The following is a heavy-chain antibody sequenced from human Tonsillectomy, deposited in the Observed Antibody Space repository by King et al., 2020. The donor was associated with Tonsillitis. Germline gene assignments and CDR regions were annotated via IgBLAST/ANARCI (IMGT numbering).Heavy chain of an antibody. CDR1: GYSFTNYW. J-gene: IGHJ4*02. V-gene: IGHV5-51*03. D-gene: IGHD3-10*01. CDR3: ARRPLKFVPGTMVYFEY. CDR2: IYPGDSDT. Sequence: VQLVESGAEVKKPGESLKISCKGSGYSFTNYWIAWVRQMPGKGLEWMGSIYPGDSDTIYSPSFQGQVTISADKSISTAYLQWSSLKASDTAMYYCARRPLKFVPGTMVYFEYWGQGTLVTVSS.